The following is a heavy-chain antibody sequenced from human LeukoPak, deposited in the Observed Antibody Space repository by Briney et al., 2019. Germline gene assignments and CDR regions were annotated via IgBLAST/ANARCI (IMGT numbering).Heavy chain of an antibody. CDR3: ARARISGGSYEYYFDY. J-gene: IGHJ4*02. D-gene: IGHD1-26*01. V-gene: IGHV1-69*04. Sequence: SVKVSCKASGGTFSSYAISWVRQAPGQGLEWMGRIIPILGIANYAQKFQGRVTITADKSTSTAYMELSSLRSEDTAVYYCARARISGGSYEYYFDYWGQGTLVTVSS. CDR2: IIPILGIA. CDR1: GGTFSSYA.